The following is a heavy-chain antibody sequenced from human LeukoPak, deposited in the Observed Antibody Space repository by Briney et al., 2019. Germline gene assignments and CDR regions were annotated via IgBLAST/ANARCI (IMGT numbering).Heavy chain of an antibody. CDR3: AKSPGDYDILTGYFHLHFDY. D-gene: IGHD3-9*01. CDR1: GFTFSSYS. CDR2: ISGSGGST. J-gene: IGHJ4*02. V-gene: IGHV3-23*01. Sequence: PGGSLRLSCAASGFTFSSYSMNWVRQAPGKGLEWVSAISGSGGSTYYADSVKGRFTISRDNSKNTLYLQMNSLRAEDTAVYYCAKSPGDYDILTGYFHLHFDYWAREPWSPSPQ.